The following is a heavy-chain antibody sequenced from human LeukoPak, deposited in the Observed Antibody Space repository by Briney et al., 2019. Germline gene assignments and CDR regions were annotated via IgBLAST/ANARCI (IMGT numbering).Heavy chain of an antibody. D-gene: IGHD5-18*01. CDR3: ARVGIRPTRPFFDY. Sequence: KPSETLSLTCTVSGGSISSSSYYWGWIRQPPGKGLEWIGSMYSSGSTYYNPSLKSRVTIKVSSVTAADTAVYYCARVGIRPTRPFFDYWGQGTLVTASS. J-gene: IGHJ4*02. V-gene: IGHV4-39*02. CDR1: GGSISSSSYY. CDR2: MYSSGST.